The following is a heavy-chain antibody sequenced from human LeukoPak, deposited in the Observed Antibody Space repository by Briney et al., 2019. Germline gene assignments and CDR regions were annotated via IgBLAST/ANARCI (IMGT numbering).Heavy chain of an antibody. Sequence: GSLRLSCAASGFTFSSYAMHWVRQAPGKGLEWVAVISYDGSNKYYADSVKGRFTISRDNSKNTLYLQMNSLRAEDTAVYYCARALLGYFDWLPLGYWGQGTLVTVSS. J-gene: IGHJ4*02. CDR1: GFTFSSYA. CDR2: ISYDGSNK. CDR3: ARALLGYFDWLPLGY. D-gene: IGHD3-9*01. V-gene: IGHV3-30-3*01.